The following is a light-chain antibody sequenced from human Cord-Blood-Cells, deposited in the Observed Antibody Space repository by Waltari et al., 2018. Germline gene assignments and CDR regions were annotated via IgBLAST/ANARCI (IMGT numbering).Light chain of an antibody. CDR1: QGISNY. Sequence: DIQLTQSPSSLSASVGDRVTITCRASQGISNYLAWYQQQPGKVPKLLIYAASTLQSGVPSRCRGIGSGTDFTLTFTSLQPEDVATYYCEEYNRGPLTFGQGTEVEIK. V-gene: IGKV1-27*01. CDR2: AAS. CDR3: EEYNRGPLT. J-gene: IGKJ1*01.